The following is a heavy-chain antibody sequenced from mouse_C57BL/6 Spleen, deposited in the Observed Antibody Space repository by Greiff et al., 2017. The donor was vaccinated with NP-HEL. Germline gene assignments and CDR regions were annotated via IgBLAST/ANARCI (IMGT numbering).Heavy chain of an antibody. D-gene: IGHD1-1*01. J-gene: IGHJ1*03. CDR3: AGSSYEWYFDV. CDR1: GYTFTSYW. V-gene: IGHV1-52*01. Sequence: VQLQQPGAELVRPGSSVKLSCKASGYTFTSYWMHWVKQRPIQGLEWIGNIDPSDSETHYNQKFKDKATLTVDKSSSTAYMQLSSLTSEDSAVYYCAGSSYEWYFDVWGTGTTVTVSS. CDR2: IDPSDSET.